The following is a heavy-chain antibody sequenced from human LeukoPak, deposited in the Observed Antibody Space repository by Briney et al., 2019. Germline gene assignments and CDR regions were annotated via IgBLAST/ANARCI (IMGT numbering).Heavy chain of an antibody. J-gene: IGHJ3*01. D-gene: IGHD3-22*01. V-gene: IGHV3-23*01. CDR3: ARDQSPHYYDSSGYGAFNL. Sequence: GGSLRLSCVPSGFAFNTFAMNWVRQAPGKGLEWVSGISASGSRTYYGNSVKGRCTISRDNSKNTLFLQMNNLRGEDTARYFCARDQSPHYYDSSGYGAFNLWGQGTMVTVSS. CDR2: ISASGSRT. CDR1: GFAFNTFA.